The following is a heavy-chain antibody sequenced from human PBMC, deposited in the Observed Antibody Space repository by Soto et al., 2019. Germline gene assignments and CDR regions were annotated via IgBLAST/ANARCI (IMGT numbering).Heavy chain of an antibody. CDR1: GFTFSSYA. D-gene: IGHD5-12*01. CDR2: ISYDGSNK. V-gene: IGHV3-30-3*01. Sequence: GGSLRLSCAASGFTFSSYAMHWVRQAPGKGLEWVAVISYDGSNKYYADSVKGRFTISRDNSKNTLYLQMNSLRAEDTAVYYCARDGYSGYELEGYYYYGMDVWGQGTTVTVSS. CDR3: ARDGYSGYELEGYYYYGMDV. J-gene: IGHJ6*02.